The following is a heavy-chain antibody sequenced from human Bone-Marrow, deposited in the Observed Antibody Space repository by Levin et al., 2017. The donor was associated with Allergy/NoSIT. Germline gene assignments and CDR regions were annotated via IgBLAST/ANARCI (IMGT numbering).Heavy chain of an antibody. Sequence: SCAVSGDSITSGYFWGWIRQPPGKGLEWIGSMYHDGSTDYNPSLKSRITISLDMSKNQFSLRLTSVTAADTAVYYCARVGGVIHYWGQGTLVTVSS. J-gene: IGHJ4*02. CDR1: GDSITSGYF. D-gene: IGHD3-10*01. CDR3: ARVGGVIHY. CDR2: MYHDGST. V-gene: IGHV4-38-2*01.